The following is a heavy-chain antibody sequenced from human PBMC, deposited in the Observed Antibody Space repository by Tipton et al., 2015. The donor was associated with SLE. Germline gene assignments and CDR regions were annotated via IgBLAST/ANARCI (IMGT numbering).Heavy chain of an antibody. V-gene: IGHV4-34*01. CDR3: ARGGRAPLRSSWSNAFDI. Sequence: GLVKPSETLSLTCAVYGGSFSGYYWGWIRQPPGKGLEWIGSIYYSGSTYYNPSLKSRVTISVDTSKNQFSLKLSSVTAADTAVYYCARGGRAPLRSSWSNAFDIWGQGTMVTVSS. CDR2: IYYSGST. J-gene: IGHJ3*02. D-gene: IGHD6-13*01. CDR1: GGSFSGYY.